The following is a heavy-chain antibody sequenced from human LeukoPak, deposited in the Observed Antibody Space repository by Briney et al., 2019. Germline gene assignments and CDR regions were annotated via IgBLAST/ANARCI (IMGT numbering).Heavy chain of an antibody. CDR3: ARGRYYDILTGPRGGDLYYFDY. Sequence: GASVKVSCKASGYTFTSYDINWVRQATGQGLEWMGWMNPNSGNTGYAQKFQGRVTMTRNTSISTAYMELSSLRSEDTAVYYCARGRYYDILTGPRGGDLYYFDYWGQGALVTVSS. V-gene: IGHV1-8*01. J-gene: IGHJ4*02. CDR2: MNPNSGNT. D-gene: IGHD3-9*01. CDR1: GYTFTSYD.